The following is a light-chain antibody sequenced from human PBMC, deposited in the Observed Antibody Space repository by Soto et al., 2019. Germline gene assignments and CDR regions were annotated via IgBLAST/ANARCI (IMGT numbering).Light chain of an antibody. V-gene: IGKV1-39*01. CDR1: QSLSTY. CDR3: QQSYHTPPT. Sequence: DLQMTQSPSSLSASVGDRVTITCRASQSLSTYLNWYQQRPGKVPKHLIYAASTLQSGVPSRFSGSGSGTDFTLTISSLQLEDFATYYCQQSYHTPPTFGQGTKVEMK. J-gene: IGKJ1*01. CDR2: AAS.